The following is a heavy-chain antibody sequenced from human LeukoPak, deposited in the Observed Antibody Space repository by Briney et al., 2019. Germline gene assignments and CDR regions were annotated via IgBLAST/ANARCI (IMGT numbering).Heavy chain of an antibody. CDR3: ARDHRGSSWYYDYYGMDV. J-gene: IGHJ6*02. Sequence: GGSLRLSCAASGFTFSDYYMSWIRQAPGKGLEWVSYISSSGSTIYYADSVKGRFTISRDNAKNSLYLQMNSLRAEDTAVYYCARDHRGSSWYYDYYGMDVWGQGTTVTVSS. CDR2: ISSSGSTI. V-gene: IGHV3-11*01. D-gene: IGHD6-13*01. CDR1: GFTFSDYY.